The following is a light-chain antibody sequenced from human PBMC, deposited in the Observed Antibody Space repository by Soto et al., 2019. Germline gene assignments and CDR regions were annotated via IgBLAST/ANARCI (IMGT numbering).Light chain of an antibody. CDR2: ATS. Sequence: DTQMTQSPSSLSASVGDRISITCRASQTVSTYLNWYQQKPGKAPTLLISATSTLQSGVPSRFSGSGSGTAFTLTITSLQPEDFATYYCQQTYTTPRTFGQGTKVAIK. V-gene: IGKV1-39*01. J-gene: IGKJ1*01. CDR3: QQTYTTPRT. CDR1: QTVSTY.